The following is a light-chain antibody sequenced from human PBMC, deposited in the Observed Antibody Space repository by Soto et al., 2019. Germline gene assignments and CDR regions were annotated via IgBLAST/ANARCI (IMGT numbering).Light chain of an antibody. CDR3: SSYTSSSTVV. CDR2: DVS. Sequence: QSVLTQPASVSGSPGQSITISCTGTSSDVGGYNYVSWYQQHPGKAPKLMIYDVSNRPSGVSNRFSGSKSGNTASLTISGLQAGDEADYYCSSYTSSSTVVFGGGTKSPS. CDR1: SSDVGGYNY. V-gene: IGLV2-14*01. J-gene: IGLJ2*01.